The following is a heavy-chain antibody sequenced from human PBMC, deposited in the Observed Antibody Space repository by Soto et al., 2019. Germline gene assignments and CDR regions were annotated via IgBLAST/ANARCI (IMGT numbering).Heavy chain of an antibody. J-gene: IGHJ6*02. CDR2: IYPGDSDT. CDR3: ASQSYDFWSGYLGGLDYYGMDV. D-gene: IGHD3-3*01. V-gene: IGHV5-51*01. Sequence: PGESLKISCKGSGYSFTSYWIGWVRQMPGKGLEWMGIIYPGDSDTRYSPSFQGQVTISADKSISTAYLQWSSLKASDTAMYYCASQSYDFWSGYLGGLDYYGMDVWGQGTTVTVS. CDR1: GYSFTSYW.